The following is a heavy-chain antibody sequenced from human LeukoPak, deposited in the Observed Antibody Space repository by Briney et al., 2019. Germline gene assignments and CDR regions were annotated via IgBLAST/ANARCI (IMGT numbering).Heavy chain of an antibody. V-gene: IGHV3-23*01. J-gene: IGHJ4*02. CDR3: ARDDYKADAY. D-gene: IGHD3-10*01. CDR1: GFTFTNYA. Sequence: GGSLRLSCAASGFTFTNYALDWVCQAPGKGLEWISVISGDGHSTHYADSVKGRFTISRDNSKNTLYLQMNSLRVEDTAVYYCARDDYKADAYWGQGTLVTVSS. CDR2: ISGDGHST.